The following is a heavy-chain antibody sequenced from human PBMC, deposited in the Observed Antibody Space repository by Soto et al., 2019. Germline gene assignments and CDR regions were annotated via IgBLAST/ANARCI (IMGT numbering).Heavy chain of an antibody. V-gene: IGHV3-30*18. CDR3: AKDLIGYCGGSTCNIFQA. D-gene: IGHD2-2*01. Sequence: QVQLIESGGGVVQPGRSLRLSCAASGFIFNSYDMHWVRQAPGKGLEGVAFLSHDGSKKFYADSLKDRITISRDNFNNTLYLQVHSLRPEDTAVYYCAKDLIGYCGGSTCNIFQAWGQGTLVTVSS. CDR2: LSHDGSKK. J-gene: IGHJ4*02. CDR1: GFIFNSYD.